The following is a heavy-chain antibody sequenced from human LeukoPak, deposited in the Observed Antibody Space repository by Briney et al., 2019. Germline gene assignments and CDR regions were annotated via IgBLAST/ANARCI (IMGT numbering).Heavy chain of an antibody. CDR3: ARDIAHCSGGVCYNTRFDS. V-gene: IGHV3-21*01. Sequence: GGSLRLSCAASGFTFSSYSMNWVRQAPGKGLEWVSSISSSSSYIYYADSVKGRFTISRDDAKNSVYLQMNSLRAEDTAVYFCARDIAHCSGGVCYNTRFDSWGQGTLVTVSS. J-gene: IGHJ5*01. CDR1: GFTFSSYS. CDR2: ISSSSSYI. D-gene: IGHD2-8*02.